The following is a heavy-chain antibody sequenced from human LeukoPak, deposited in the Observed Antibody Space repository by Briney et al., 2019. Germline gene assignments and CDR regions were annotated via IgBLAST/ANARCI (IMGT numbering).Heavy chain of an antibody. J-gene: IGHJ4*02. CDR1: GFTFRSYA. CDR2: LSPGGDST. CDR3: AKDPGYYPYFFDY. D-gene: IGHD2-8*01. V-gene: IGHV3-23*01. Sequence: PGGSLRLSCAASGFTFRSYAMSWVRQAPGKGLEWVSTLSPGGDSTYYADSVKGRFTISRDNSKNTLSLQMNSLRAADTAVYYCAKDPGYYPYFFDYWGQGTLVTVSS.